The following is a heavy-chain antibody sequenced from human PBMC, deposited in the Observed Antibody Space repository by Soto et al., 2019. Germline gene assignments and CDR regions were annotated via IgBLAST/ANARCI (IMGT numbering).Heavy chain of an antibody. CDR3: ATDKTVTPFYYFDY. D-gene: IGHD4-17*01. J-gene: IGHJ4*02. V-gene: IGHV3-9*01. CDR2: ISWNSGSI. CDR1: GFTFDDYA. Sequence: GGSLRLSCAASGFTFDDYAMHWVRQAPGKGLEWVSGISWNSGSIDYADSVKGRFTISRDNAKKSLYLQMNSLRAEDNALYFCATDKTVTPFYYFDYWGQGTLVTVSS.